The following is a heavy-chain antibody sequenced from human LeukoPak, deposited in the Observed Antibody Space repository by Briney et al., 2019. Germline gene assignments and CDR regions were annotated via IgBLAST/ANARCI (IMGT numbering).Heavy chain of an antibody. D-gene: IGHD5-12*01. V-gene: IGHV3-23*01. CDR3: AKDGRGWLRLTGVRFDY. Sequence: GGSLRLSCAASGFTFSSYAMSWVRQAPGKGLEWVSAISGSGGSTYYADSVKGRFTISRDNSKNTLYLQMNSLRAEDTAVYYCAKDGRGWLRLTGVRFDYWGQGTLVTVSS. J-gene: IGHJ4*02. CDR1: GFTFSSYA. CDR2: ISGSGGST.